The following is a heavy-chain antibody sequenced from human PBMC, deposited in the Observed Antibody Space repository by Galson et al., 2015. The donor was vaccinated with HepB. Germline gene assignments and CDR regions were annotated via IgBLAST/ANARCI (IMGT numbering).Heavy chain of an antibody. CDR3: AKDTLWFGESPGGYGMDV. CDR2: ISYDGSNK. V-gene: IGHV3-30*18. Sequence: SLRLSCAASGFTFSSYGMHWVRQAPGKGLEWVAVISYDGSNKYYADSVKGRFTISRDNSKNTLYLQMNSLRAEDTAVYYCAKDTLWFGESPGGYGMDVWGQGTTVTVSS. CDR1: GFTFSSYG. D-gene: IGHD3-10*01. J-gene: IGHJ6*02.